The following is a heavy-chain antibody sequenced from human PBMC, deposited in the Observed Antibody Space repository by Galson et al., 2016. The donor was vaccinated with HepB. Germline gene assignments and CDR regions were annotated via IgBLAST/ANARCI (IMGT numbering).Heavy chain of an antibody. D-gene: IGHD3-3*01. J-gene: IGHJ3*01. Sequence: SLRLSCAGSGFTLSGQYMSWIRQAPGRGLEWVSYSSPSGGTTYYADFVKGRFAMSRDYTKNSLDLQMDGLRDEDTAVYYCARQYEFWCGHHAFDVWGQGTLVSVS. CDR2: SSPSGGTT. CDR3: ARQYEFWCGHHAFDV. V-gene: IGHV3-11*01. CDR1: GFTLSGQY.